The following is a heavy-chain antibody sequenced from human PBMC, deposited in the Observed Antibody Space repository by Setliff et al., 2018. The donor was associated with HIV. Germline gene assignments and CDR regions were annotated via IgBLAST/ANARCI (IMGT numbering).Heavy chain of an antibody. D-gene: IGHD2-21*01. Sequence: SETLSLTCAVYGGSLSGYYWSWVRQSPGTGLAWIGSFYHSTTYYNPSLKSRVHISVDTSKNQFSLKLISVTAADTAVYYCAGYGGNSFWFDPWGQGTLVTVSS. V-gene: IGHV4-34*01. J-gene: IGHJ5*02. CDR3: AGYGGNSFWFDP. CDR1: GGSLSGYY. CDR2: FYHSTT.